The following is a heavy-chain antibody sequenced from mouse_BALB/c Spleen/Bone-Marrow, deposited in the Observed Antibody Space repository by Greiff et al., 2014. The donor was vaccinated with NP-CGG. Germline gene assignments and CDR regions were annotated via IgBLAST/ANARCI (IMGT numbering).Heavy chain of an antibody. CDR3: ARSGDYDRFAY. D-gene: IGHD2-4*01. Sequence: EVQLQQSGPELVKPGASVKISCKASGYSFTGYFMNWVMQSHGKSLEWIGRINPYNGDTFYNQKFKGKATLTVDKSSSTAHMELRSLASEDSAVYYCARSGDYDRFAYWGQGTLVTVSA. CDR1: GYSFTGYF. CDR2: INPYNGDT. J-gene: IGHJ3*01. V-gene: IGHV1-20*02.